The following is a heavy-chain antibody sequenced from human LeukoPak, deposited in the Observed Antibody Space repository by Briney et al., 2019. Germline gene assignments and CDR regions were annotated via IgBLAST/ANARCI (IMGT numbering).Heavy chain of an antibody. J-gene: IGHJ4*02. CDR3: ARAGTGDRSAVFDS. V-gene: IGHV4-34*01. D-gene: IGHD3-10*01. CDR1: GGSFSGYY. CDR2: INHAGGT. Sequence: SETLSLTCAVDGGSFSGYYWNWIRQAPGKGLEWIGEINHAGGTNYNPSLKSRVIISVDTSKNQFSLRLSSVTAADTAVYFCARAGTGDRSAVFDSWGQGALVTVSS.